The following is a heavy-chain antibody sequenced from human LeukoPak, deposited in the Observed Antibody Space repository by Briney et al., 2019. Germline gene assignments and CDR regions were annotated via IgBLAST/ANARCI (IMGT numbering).Heavy chain of an antibody. Sequence: GGSLRLSCAASGFTVSSNYMSWVRQAPGKGLEWVSVIYSGGSTYYADSVKGRFTFSRDNSKNTLYLQMNSLRAEDTAVYYCARDGSPYCSSTSCYAHWGQGTLVTVSS. CDR3: ARDGSPYCSSTSCYAH. J-gene: IGHJ4*02. V-gene: IGHV3-66*01. CDR2: IYSGGST. D-gene: IGHD2-2*01. CDR1: GFTVSSNY.